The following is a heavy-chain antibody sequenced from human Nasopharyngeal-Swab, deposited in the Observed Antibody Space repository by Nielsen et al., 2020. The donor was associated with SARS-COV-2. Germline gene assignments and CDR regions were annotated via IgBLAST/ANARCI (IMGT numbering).Heavy chain of an antibody. CDR2: IYSGGSST. V-gene: IGHV3-23*03. D-gene: IGHD3-10*01. CDR3: AKSIDPMGYGLDV. J-gene: IGHJ6*02. CDR1: GFSFSSYA. Sequence: GGSLRLSCAASGFSFSSYAMNWVRQAPGKGLEWVAIIYSGGSSTYFADSVKGRFTTSRDDSSNTLYLQMSSLRAEDTAVYYCAKSIDPMGYGLDVWGLGTTVTVSS.